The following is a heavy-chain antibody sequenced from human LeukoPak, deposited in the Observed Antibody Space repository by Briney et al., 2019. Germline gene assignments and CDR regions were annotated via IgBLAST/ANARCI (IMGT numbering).Heavy chain of an antibody. V-gene: IGHV3-23*01. J-gene: IGHJ3*02. D-gene: IGHD3-3*01. CDR3: AKEGGALLITIFGVAPDAFDI. Sequence: GRFIISRDNSKNTLYLQMNSLRAEDTAVYYCAKEGGALLITIFGVAPDAFDIWGQGTMVTVSS.